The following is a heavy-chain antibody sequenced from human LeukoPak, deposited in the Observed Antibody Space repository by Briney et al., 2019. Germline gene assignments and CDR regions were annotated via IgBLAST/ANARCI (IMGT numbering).Heavy chain of an antibody. D-gene: IGHD2-2*01. CDR2: ISWNSGSI. CDR3: AKASWDMYYFDY. V-gene: IGHV3-9*01. J-gene: IGHJ4*02. Sequence: QSGRSLRLSCAASGFTFDDYAMHWVRQAPGKGLEWVSGISWNSGSIGYADSVKGRFTISRDNAKNPLYLQMNSLRAEDTALYYCAKASWDMYYFDYWGQGTLVTVSS. CDR1: GFTFDDYA.